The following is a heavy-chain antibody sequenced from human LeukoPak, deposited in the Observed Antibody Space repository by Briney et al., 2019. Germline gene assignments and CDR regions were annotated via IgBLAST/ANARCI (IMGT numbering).Heavy chain of an antibody. CDR1: GFTFTAYN. V-gene: IGHV3-7*01. CDR3: ARRCTGDCYPRRGSSGEFDP. Sequence: GGSLRFSCAASGFTFTAYNMNWVRQAPGKGLEWVANIKQDGSEKYYVDSVKGRFTISRDNAKNSLYLQMNSLRAEDTALYYCARRCTGDCYPRRGSSGEFDPWGQGTLSPSPQ. CDR2: IKQDGSEK. J-gene: IGHJ5*02. D-gene: IGHD2-21*02.